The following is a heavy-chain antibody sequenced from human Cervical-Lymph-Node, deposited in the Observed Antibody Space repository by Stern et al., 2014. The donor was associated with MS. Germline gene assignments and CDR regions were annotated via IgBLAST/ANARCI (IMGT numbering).Heavy chain of an antibody. Sequence: EMQLVESGGGLLQPGGSLRLSCGASGFTFSTYWMHWVRQGPGKGLVWGSRINGGGSGTSYTDSVRGRFTISRDNAKNTVDLQMTSRRAEDTAVYYCARSSGASGDAMDVWGQGTTVTVSS. CDR3: ARSSGASGDAMDV. CDR1: GFTFSTYW. CDR2: INGGGSGT. J-gene: IGHJ6*02. V-gene: IGHV3-74*02. D-gene: IGHD2-15*01.